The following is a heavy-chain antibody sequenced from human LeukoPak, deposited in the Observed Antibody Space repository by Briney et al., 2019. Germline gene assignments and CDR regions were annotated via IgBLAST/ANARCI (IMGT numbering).Heavy chain of an antibody. CDR2: ISAYNGNT. V-gene: IGHV1-18*01. CDR3: ASSLPIITKGGMGAFDI. CDR1: GYTFTSYG. D-gene: IGHD3-22*01. Sequence: ASVKVSCKASGYTFTSYGISWVRQAPGQGLEWMGWISAYNGNTNYAQKLQGRVTMTTDTSTSTAYMELRSLRSDDTAVYYCASSLPIITKGGMGAFDIWGQGTMVTVSS. J-gene: IGHJ3*02.